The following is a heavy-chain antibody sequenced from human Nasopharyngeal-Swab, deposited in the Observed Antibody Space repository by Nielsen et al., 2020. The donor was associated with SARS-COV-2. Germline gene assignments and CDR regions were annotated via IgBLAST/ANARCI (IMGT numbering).Heavy chain of an antibody. CDR3: ATPGYRSGHYFFDN. V-gene: IGHV1-8*01. CDR1: EYIFSTFD. J-gene: IGHJ4*02. CDR2: MSPNSGKT. D-gene: IGHD5-18*01. Sequence: ASVKVSCKATEYIFSTFDIDWVRQAPGQGLEWMGWMSPNSGKTDSAQKFQGRITMTRDTSTSTAYMELSSLTSEDTAIYHCATPGYRSGHYFFDNWGQGTLVTVSS.